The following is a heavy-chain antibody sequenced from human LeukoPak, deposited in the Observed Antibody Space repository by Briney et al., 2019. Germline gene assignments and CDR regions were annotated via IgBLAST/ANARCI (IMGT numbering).Heavy chain of an antibody. J-gene: IGHJ4*02. CDR3: ARTSKGIAARADY. Sequence: SETLSLTCTVPGGSISSGDYYWSWIRQPPGKGLEWIGYIYYSGSTYYNPSLRSRVTISVDTSKNQFSLKLSSVTAADTAVYYCARTSKGIAARADYWGQGTLVTVSS. V-gene: IGHV4-30-4*02. D-gene: IGHD6-6*01. CDR2: IYYSGST. CDR1: GGSISSGDYY.